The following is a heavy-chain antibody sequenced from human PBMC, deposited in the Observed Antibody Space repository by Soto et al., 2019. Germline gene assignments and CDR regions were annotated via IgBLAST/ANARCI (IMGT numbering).Heavy chain of an antibody. Sequence: EASVKVSCKASGYTFTSYGISWVRQAPGQGLEWMEWISAYNGNTNYAQKLQGRVTMTTDTSTSTAYMELRSLRSDDTAVYYCARVTPTYDYIWGSYRYVWFDPWGQGTLVTVSS. D-gene: IGHD3-16*02. V-gene: IGHV1-18*01. J-gene: IGHJ5*02. CDR1: GYTFTSYG. CDR2: ISAYNGNT. CDR3: ARVTPTYDYIWGSYRYVWFDP.